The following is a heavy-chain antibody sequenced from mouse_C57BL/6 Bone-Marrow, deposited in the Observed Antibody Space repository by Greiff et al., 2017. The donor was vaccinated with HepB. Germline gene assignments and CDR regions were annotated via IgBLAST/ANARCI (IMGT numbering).Heavy chain of an antibody. CDR3: ARRTTTVVDY. J-gene: IGHJ2*01. Sequence: VQLQQSGAELVRPGASVKLSCTASGSNIKDYYMHWVKQRPEQGLEWIGRIDPEDGDTEYAPKFQGKATMTADTTSNPAYLQLSSLTSEDTAVYYCARRTTTVVDYWGQGTTLTVSS. CDR2: IDPEDGDT. D-gene: IGHD1-1*01. V-gene: IGHV14-1*01. CDR1: GSNIKDYY.